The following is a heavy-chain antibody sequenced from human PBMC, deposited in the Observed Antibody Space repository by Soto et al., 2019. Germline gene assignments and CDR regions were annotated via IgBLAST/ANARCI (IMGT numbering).Heavy chain of an antibody. CDR2: IYYSGGT. CDR3: ARAGVRFLEWLLFPSYFDY. J-gene: IGHJ4*02. V-gene: IGHV4-39*01. D-gene: IGHD3-3*01. CDR1: GGSISSSSYY. Sequence: SETLSLTCTVSGGSISSSSYYWGWIRQPPGKGLEWIGSIYYSGGTYYNPSLKSRVTISVDTSKNQFSLKLSSVTAADTAVYYCARAGVRFLEWLLFPSYFDYWGQGTLVTVSS.